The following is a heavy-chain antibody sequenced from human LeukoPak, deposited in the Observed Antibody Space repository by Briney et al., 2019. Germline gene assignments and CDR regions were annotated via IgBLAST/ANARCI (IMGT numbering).Heavy chain of an antibody. J-gene: IGHJ6*04. V-gene: IGHV1-3*01. Sequence: GASVKVSFKASGYTFTSYAMHWVRQAPGQRLEWIGWINAGNGNTKYSQKFQGRVTITRDTSASTAYMELSSLRSEDTAVYYCARESQFYYYYYGMDVWGKGTTVTVSS. CDR3: ARESQFYYYYYGMDV. CDR2: INAGNGNT. CDR1: GYTFTSYA. D-gene: IGHD5-24*01.